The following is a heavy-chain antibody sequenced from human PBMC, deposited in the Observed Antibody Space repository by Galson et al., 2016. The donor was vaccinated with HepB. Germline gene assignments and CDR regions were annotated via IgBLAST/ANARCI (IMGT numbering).Heavy chain of an antibody. D-gene: IGHD5-24*01. Sequence: SLRLSCAASGFTFSTYSMNWVRQAPGKGLEWVSYIYSSSHIIYYADSVKGRFTISRDNAKNSLYLQMNSLRDEDTAMYYCVRADGYNYDQWGQGTLVTASS. V-gene: IGHV3-48*02. J-gene: IGHJ4*02. CDR1: GFTFSTYS. CDR3: VRADGYNYDQ. CDR2: IYSSSHII.